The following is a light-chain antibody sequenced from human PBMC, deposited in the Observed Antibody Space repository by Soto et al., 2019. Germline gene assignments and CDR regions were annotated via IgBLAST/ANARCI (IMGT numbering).Light chain of an antibody. CDR3: SSYAGSNNFPYV. CDR2: EVS. V-gene: IGLV2-8*01. CDR1: SSDVGGYNY. J-gene: IGLJ1*01. Sequence: ALTQPPSASGSPGQSVTISCTGTSSDVGGYNYVSWYQQHPGKAPKLMIYEVSKRPSGVPDRFSGSKSGNTASLTVSGLQAEDEADYYCSSYAGSNNFPYVFGTGTKVTVL.